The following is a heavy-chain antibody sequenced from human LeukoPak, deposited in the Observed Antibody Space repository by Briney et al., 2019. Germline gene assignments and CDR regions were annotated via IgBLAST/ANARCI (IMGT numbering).Heavy chain of an antibody. CDR2: INAGNGNT. CDR3: ARIRDGYNDAYDI. Sequence: ASVKVSCKASGYTFTSYAMHWVRQAPGQRLEWMGWINAGNGNTKYSQEFQGRVTITRDTSASTVYMQLSSLRSEDTAMYYCARIRDGYNDAYDIWGQGTVVTVPS. V-gene: IGHV1-3*03. D-gene: IGHD5-24*01. J-gene: IGHJ3*02. CDR1: GYTFTSYA.